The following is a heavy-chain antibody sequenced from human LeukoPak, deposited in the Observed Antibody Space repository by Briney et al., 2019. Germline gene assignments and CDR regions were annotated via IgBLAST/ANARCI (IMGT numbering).Heavy chain of an antibody. CDR1: GYTFTSYH. J-gene: IGHJ4*02. V-gene: IGHV1-46*01. CDR2: ISPSGGST. D-gene: IGHD1-26*01. Sequence: ASVKVSCKASGYTFTSYHMHWVRQAPGQGVEWMGIISPSGGSTSYAQKFQGRVTVTRDTSTSTVYMELSSLRSEDTAVYYCARELSPSGNYDCWGQGTLVTVSS. CDR3: ARELSPSGNYDC.